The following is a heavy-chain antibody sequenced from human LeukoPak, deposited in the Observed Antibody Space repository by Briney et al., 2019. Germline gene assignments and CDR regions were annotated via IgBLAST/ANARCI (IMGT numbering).Heavy chain of an antibody. CDR2: ISSDGSRV. Sequence: PGGSLRLSCAASGFTFSDYWMHWVRQAPGKGLVWVSRISSDGSRVTYADSVKGRFTISRDNAKNTLYLQMNSLRAEDTAVYYCAREKDDHGDPGPLDAWGQGDLVTVSS. D-gene: IGHD4-17*01. CDR1: GFTFSDYW. CDR3: AREKDDHGDPGPLDA. J-gene: IGHJ5*02. V-gene: IGHV3-74*01.